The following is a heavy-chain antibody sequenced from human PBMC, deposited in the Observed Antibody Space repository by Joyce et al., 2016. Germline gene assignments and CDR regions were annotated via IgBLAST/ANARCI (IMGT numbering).Heavy chain of an antibody. CDR2: TYYRSKWYN. CDR1: GDSVYNINIA. V-gene: IGHV6-1*01. CDR3: ARDPGHSLDY. Sequence: QVQLHQSGPGLVKPSQTLSLNCDISGDSVYNINIAWNWIRHSPSRGLEWVVRTYYRSKWYNDCAVALKSRIAVNPDTSKNQFSLQLSSVTPEDTAVYYCARDPGHSLDYWGQGTLVTVSS. J-gene: IGHJ4*02.